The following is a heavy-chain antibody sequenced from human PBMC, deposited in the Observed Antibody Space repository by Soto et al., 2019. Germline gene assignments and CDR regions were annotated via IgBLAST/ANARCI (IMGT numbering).Heavy chain of an antibody. J-gene: IGHJ5*02. D-gene: IGHD3-9*01. CDR1: GGSISGYY. CDR3: ARTQTGPRGWWFDP. Sequence: QVQLQESGPGLVKPSETLSLTCSVSGGSISGYYWTWIRQPAGRGLEWIGRVYPNVNTNFNPSLKSRVTMSVDTSKIQISLELSSVTAADTAVYYCARTQTGPRGWWFDPWGQGTLVTVSS. CDR2: VYPNVNT. V-gene: IGHV4-4*07.